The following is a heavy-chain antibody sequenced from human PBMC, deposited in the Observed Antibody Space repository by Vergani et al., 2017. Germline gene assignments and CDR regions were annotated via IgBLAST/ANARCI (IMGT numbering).Heavy chain of an antibody. CDR2: ISSSSSYL. CDR1: GFTFSSYS. Sequence: EVQLVESGGGLVKPGGSLRLSCAASGFTFSSYSMNWVRQAPGKGLEWVSSISSSSSYLYYADSVKGRFTISRDNAKNSLYLQMNSLRAEDTAVYYCARRYCSGGSCYFDYWGQGTLVTVSS. D-gene: IGHD2-15*01. CDR3: ARRYCSGGSCYFDY. V-gene: IGHV3-21*01. J-gene: IGHJ4*02.